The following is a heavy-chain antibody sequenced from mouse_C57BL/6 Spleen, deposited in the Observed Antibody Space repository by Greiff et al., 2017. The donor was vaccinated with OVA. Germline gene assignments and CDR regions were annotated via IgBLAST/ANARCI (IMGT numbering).Heavy chain of an antibody. Sequence: EVKLMESGGGLVQPGGSMKLSCAASGFTFSDAWMDWVRQSPEKGLEWVAEIRNKANNHATYYAESVKGRFTISRDDSKSSVYLQMNSLRAEDTGIYYCTPTIVPYYAMDYWGQGTSVTVSS. J-gene: IGHJ4*01. V-gene: IGHV6-6*01. CDR1: GFTFSDAW. D-gene: IGHD2-12*01. CDR2: IRNKANNHAT. CDR3: TPTIVPYYAMDY.